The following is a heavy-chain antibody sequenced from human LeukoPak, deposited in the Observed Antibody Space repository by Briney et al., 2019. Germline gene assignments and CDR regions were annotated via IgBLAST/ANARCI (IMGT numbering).Heavy chain of an antibody. V-gene: IGHV4-59*01. CDR1: GGSISSYY. CDR2: IFNSGST. D-gene: IGHD3-10*01. Sequence: SETLSLTCTVPGGSISSYYWSWIRPPPGKGLEWIGYIFNSGSTYYNPSLKSRVTISVDTSKNQFSLKLSSVTAADTAVYYCARCPTFYGSASLYYFDYWGQGTLVTVSS. CDR3: ARCPTFYGSASLYYFDY. J-gene: IGHJ4*02.